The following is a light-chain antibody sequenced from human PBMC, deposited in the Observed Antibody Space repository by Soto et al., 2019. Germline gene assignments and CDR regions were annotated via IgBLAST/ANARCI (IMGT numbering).Light chain of an antibody. CDR3: QQYGSSRWT. Sequence: EIVLTQSPGTLSLSPGERATLSCRASQSVSSSDLVWYQQKPGQAPRLLIYDASSRATGIPARFSGSGSGTDFTLTISRLEREDFAVYYCQQYGSSRWTFGQGTKVEIK. CDR2: DAS. J-gene: IGKJ1*01. CDR1: QSVSSSD. V-gene: IGKV3-20*01.